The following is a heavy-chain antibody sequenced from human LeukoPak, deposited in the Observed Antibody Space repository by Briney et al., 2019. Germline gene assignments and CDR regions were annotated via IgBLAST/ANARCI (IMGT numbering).Heavy chain of an antibody. J-gene: IGHJ4*02. CDR1: GGSISSGTYY. CDR2: IYSSGST. CDR3: ARHSSGWYNYFDL. D-gene: IGHD6-19*01. Sequence: SETLSLTCTVSGGSISSGTYYWGWIRQPPGKGLEWIGSIYSSGSTYYNPSLKSRVTISVDTSKNQFSLKLNSVTAADTAVYYCARHSSGWYNYFDLWGQGTLVSVSS. V-gene: IGHV4-39*01.